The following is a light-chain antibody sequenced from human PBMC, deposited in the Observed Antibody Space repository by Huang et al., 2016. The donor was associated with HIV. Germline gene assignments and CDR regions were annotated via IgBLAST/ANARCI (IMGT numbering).Light chain of an antibody. CDR1: QDFGSS. CDR2: GAS. CDR3: QQLHTYPIT. J-gene: IGKJ5*01. Sequence: QLTQSPPSLSASVGDTVTISCRASQDFGSSLAWYQQKTGRAPKLLISGASTLQTGGPSRFSGDAAGAFFTLFISDLQPEDFATYYCQQLHTYPITFGQGTRLEIK. V-gene: IGKV1-13*02.